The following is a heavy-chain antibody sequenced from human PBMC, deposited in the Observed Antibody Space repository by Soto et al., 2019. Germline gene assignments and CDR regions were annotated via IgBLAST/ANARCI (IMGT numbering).Heavy chain of an antibody. CDR2: IRSKANSYAT. Sequence: EVQLVESGGGLVQPGGSLKLSCAASGFTFSGSAMHWVRQASGKGLEWVGRIRSKANSYATAYAASVKGRFTISRDDSKNTAYLQMNSLKTEDTAVHYCTRSRNYYYYGMDVSGQGTTVTVSS. V-gene: IGHV3-73*02. CDR3: TRSRNYYYYGMDV. J-gene: IGHJ6*02. CDR1: GFTFSGSA.